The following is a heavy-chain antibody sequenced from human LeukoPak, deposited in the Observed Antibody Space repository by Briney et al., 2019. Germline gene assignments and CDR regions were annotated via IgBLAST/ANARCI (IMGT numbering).Heavy chain of an antibody. D-gene: IGHD2-15*01. V-gene: IGHV4-4*02. J-gene: IGHJ4*02. CDR3: ARDLGYCSGGSCYSAY. CDR2: IYHSGST. Sequence: SGTLSLTCAVSGGSISSSNWWSWVRQPPGKGREWIGEIYHSGSTNYNPSLKSRVTISVDKSKNQFSLKLSSVTAADTAVYYCARDLGYCSGGSCYSAYWGQGTLVTVSS. CDR1: GGSISSSNW.